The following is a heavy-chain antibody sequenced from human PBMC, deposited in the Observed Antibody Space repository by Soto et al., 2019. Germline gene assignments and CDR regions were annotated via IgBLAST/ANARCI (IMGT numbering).Heavy chain of an antibody. CDR3: TTEGFRYGYHGMDF. J-gene: IGHJ6*02. V-gene: IGHV3-15*01. CDR2: IKSKAQGGIA. D-gene: IGHD5-18*01. CDR1: GCTFSKAW. Sequence: GGSLRLSCAASGCTFSKAWMSWVSQTPEKGLEWVGRIKSKAQGGIADFAAPVKGRFTISRDDSKNMLYLQMNSLKTEDTAVYYCTTEGFRYGYHGMDFWGQGTTVTVSS.